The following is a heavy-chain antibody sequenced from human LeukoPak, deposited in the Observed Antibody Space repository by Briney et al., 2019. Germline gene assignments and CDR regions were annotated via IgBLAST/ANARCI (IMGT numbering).Heavy chain of an antibody. V-gene: IGHV3-23*01. Sequence: GGSLRLSCAASGFTFSSYWMHWVRQAPGKGLDWVSGITGSGGSTYYADSVKGRFTISRDNSKNTLYLQINSLRAEDTAVYYCAKDRLAYSYAQPFDYWGQGTLVTVSS. CDR3: AKDRLAYSYAQPFDY. CDR2: ITGSGGST. D-gene: IGHD5-18*01. J-gene: IGHJ4*02. CDR1: GFTFSSYW.